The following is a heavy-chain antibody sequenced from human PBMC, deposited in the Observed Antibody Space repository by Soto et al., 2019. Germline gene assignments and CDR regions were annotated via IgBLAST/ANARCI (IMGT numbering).Heavy chain of an antibody. CDR2: ISSSSSYI. D-gene: IGHD2-8*01. V-gene: IGHV3-21*03. J-gene: IGHJ4*02. Sequence: GSLRLSCAASGFTFSSYSMNWVRQAPGKGLEWVSSISSSSSYIYYADSVKGRFTISRDNAKNTLYLQMNSLRAEDTAVYYCAKDVPLMGAKGAFGYYFDYWGQGTLVTVSS. CDR3: AKDVPLMGAKGAFGYYFDY. CDR1: GFTFSSYS.